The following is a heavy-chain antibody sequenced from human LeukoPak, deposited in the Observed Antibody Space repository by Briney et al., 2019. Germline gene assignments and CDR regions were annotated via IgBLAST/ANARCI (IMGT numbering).Heavy chain of an antibody. Sequence: SLRLSCAASGFTFDDYAMHWVRQAPGKGLEWVSGISWNSGSIGYADSVKGRFTISRDNAKNSLYLQMNNLRAEDTAVYYCARVAGYCSGGRCYGWFDPWGQGTLVTVSS. CDR1: GFTFDDYA. J-gene: IGHJ5*02. D-gene: IGHD2-15*01. CDR2: ISWNSGSI. CDR3: ARVAGYCSGGRCYGWFDP. V-gene: IGHV3-9*01.